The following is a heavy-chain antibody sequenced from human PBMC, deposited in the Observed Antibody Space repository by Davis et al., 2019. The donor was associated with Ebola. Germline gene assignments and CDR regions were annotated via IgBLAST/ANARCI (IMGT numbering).Heavy chain of an antibody. Sequence: GESLKISCAGSGFTFSTYAMTWVRQAPGKGLEWVSRISGSGGDPHYADSVKGRFTISRDNSKNTLYLQMNSLRAEDTAVYYCAKDLGSTIAFYGMDGWGKGTTVTVSS. J-gene: IGHJ6*04. CDR1: GFTFSTYA. CDR3: AKDLGSTIAFYGMDG. V-gene: IGHV3-23*01. D-gene: IGHD1-26*01. CDR2: ISGSGGDP.